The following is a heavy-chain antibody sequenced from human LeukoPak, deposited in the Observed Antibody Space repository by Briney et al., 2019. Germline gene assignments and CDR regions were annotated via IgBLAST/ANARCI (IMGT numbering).Heavy chain of an antibody. D-gene: IGHD6-13*01. V-gene: IGHV4-59*01. CDR3: ASSSSSSWYVRRYYYYYMDV. CDR2: IYYSGST. J-gene: IGHJ6*03. CDR1: GGSISSYY. Sequence: SETLSLTCTVSGGSISSYYWSWIRQPPGKGLEWIGYIYYSGSTNYNPSLKSRVTISVDTSKNQFSQKLSSVTAADTAVYYCASSSSSSWYVRRYYYYYMDVWGKGTTVTVSS.